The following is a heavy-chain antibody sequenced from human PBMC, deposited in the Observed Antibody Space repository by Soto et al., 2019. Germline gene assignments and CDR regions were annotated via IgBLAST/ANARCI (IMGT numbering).Heavy chain of an antibody. CDR3: ARGPPLGF. V-gene: IGHV4-59*01. Sequence: SETLSLTCTVSGGSISSYYWSWIRQPPGKGLEWIGYIYYSGSTNYNPSLKSRVTISVDTSKNQFSLKLSSVTAADTAVYYCARGPPLGFWGQGTLVTVSS. CDR2: IYYSGST. J-gene: IGHJ4*02. CDR1: GGSISSYY.